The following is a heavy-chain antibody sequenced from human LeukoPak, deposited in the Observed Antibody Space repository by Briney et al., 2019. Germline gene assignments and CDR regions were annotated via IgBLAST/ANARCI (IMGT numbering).Heavy chain of an antibody. V-gene: IGHV4-34*01. CDR3: ARDRRYCSSTSCYTDWFDP. CDR1: GGSFSGYY. J-gene: IGHJ5*02. CDR2: INHSGST. D-gene: IGHD2-2*02. Sequence: SETLSLTCAVYGGSFSGYYWSWIRQPPGKGLEWIGEINHSGSTNYNPSLKSRVTISVDTSKNQFSLKVSSVTAADTAVYYCARDRRYCSSTSCYTDWFDPWGQGTLVTVSS.